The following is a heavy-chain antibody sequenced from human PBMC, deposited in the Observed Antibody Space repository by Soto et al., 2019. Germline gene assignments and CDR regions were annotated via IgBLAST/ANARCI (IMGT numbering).Heavy chain of an antibody. J-gene: IGHJ3*02. CDR2: ISGSGGST. V-gene: IGHV3-23*01. D-gene: IGHD6-19*01. CDR1: GFTFSSYA. CDR3: AKDRSYGGHSSGWYGAGDAPDAFDI. Sequence: PGGSLRLSCAASGFTFSSYAMSWVRQAPGKGLEWVSAISGSGGSTYYADSVKGRFTISRDNSKNTLYLQMNSLRAEDTAVYYGAKDRSYGGHSSGWYGAGDAPDAFDIWGQGTMVTVSS.